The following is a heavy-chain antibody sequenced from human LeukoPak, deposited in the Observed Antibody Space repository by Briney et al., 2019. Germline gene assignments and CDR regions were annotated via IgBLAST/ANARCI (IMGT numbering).Heavy chain of an antibody. D-gene: IGHD3-22*01. V-gene: IGHV3-23*01. Sequence: GGSLRLSCAVSGFTFSNYAMSWVRQAPGKGLEWVSAISDSGGRTYYADSVKGRFAISRDNSKNTLYLQMNSLRAEDTAVYYSVRGSSGYLDYWGQGTLVTVSS. J-gene: IGHJ4*02. CDR2: ISDSGGRT. CDR1: GFTFSNYA. CDR3: VRGSSGYLDY.